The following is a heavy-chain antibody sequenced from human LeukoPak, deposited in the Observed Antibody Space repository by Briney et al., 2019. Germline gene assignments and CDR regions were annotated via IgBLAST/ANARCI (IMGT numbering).Heavy chain of an antibody. J-gene: IGHJ6*03. V-gene: IGHV4-38-2*01. CDR2: IYHSGST. Sequence: PSETLSLTCAVSGYSISSGYYWGWIRQPPGKGLEWIGSIYHSGSTYYNPSLKSRVTISVDASKNQFSLKLSPVTAADTAVYYCASGGYCSGGSCLVYYYYYYMDVWGKGTTVTVSS. CDR3: ASGGYCSGGSCLVYYYYYYMDV. CDR1: GYSISSGYY. D-gene: IGHD2-15*01.